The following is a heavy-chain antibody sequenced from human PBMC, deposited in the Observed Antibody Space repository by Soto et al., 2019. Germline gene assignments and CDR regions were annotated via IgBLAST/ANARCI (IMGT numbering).Heavy chain of an antibody. CDR3: AKSYSSSWYRVPLDV. J-gene: IGHJ6*02. V-gene: IGHV3-23*01. CDR1: GFTFSSYA. Sequence: PGGSLTLSCAASGFTFSSYAMSWFRQARGKGLEWVSAISGSGGSTYYADSVKGRFTISRDNSKNTLYLQMNSLRAEDTAVYYCAKSYSSSWYRVPLDVWGQGTTVTVSS. D-gene: IGHD6-13*01. CDR2: ISGSGGST.